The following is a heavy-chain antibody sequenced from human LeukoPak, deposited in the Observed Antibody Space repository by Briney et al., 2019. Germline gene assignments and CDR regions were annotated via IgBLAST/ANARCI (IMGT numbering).Heavy chain of an antibody. D-gene: IGHD3-22*01. CDR2: IIPILGIA. Sequence: SVKVSCKASGGTFSSYAISWVRQAPGQGLEWMGRIIPILGIANYAQKFQGRVTITADKSTRTAYMELSSLRSEDTAVYYCARDSDSSGTFFDYWGQGTLVTVSS. J-gene: IGHJ4*02. CDR1: GGTFSSYA. V-gene: IGHV1-69*04. CDR3: ARDSDSSGTFFDY.